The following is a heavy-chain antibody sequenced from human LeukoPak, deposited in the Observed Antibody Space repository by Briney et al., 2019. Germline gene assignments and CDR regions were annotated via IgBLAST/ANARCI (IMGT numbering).Heavy chain of an antibody. CDR3: ARGQYDYVWGSYRYTGFDP. V-gene: IGHV4-34*01. D-gene: IGHD3-16*02. CDR2: INHSGST. CDR1: GGSFSGYY. J-gene: IGHJ5*02. Sequence: SETLSLTCAVYGGSFSGYYWSWIRQPPGKGLEWIGEINHSGSTSYNPSLKSRVTISVDTSKNQFSLKLSSVTAADTAVYYCARGQYDYVWGSYRYTGFDPWGQGTLVTVSS.